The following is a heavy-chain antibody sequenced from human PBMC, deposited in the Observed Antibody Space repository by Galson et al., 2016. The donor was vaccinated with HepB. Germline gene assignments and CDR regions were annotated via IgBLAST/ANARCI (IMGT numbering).Heavy chain of an antibody. CDR3: ARYYCETIARRYFDF. CDR2: IHYSGSP. D-gene: IGHD2-21*01. Sequence: SETLSLTCSVSAGSISGSFWSWIRQPPGKGLEWIGYIHYSGSPNYNPSLKSRVTMSVDTSKNQLSMTMNSVTSEDTALYDCARYYCETIARRYFDFWGQGTLVTVSS. V-gene: IGHV4-59*01. CDR1: AGSISGSF. J-gene: IGHJ4*02.